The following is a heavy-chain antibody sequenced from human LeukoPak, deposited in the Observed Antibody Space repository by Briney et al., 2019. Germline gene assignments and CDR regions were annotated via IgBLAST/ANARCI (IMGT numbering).Heavy chain of an antibody. CDR3: ATSIRTGTTISVYFDS. D-gene: IGHD1-1*01. CDR1: GYTFTNYG. Sequence: ASVKVSCKASGYTFTNYGISWVRQAPGQGLEWMGWISAYNGNTNYAQKLQGRVTMTTDTPTSTAYMELRSLRSDDTAIYYCATSIRTGTTISVYFDSWGQGTLVTVSS. V-gene: IGHV1-18*01. CDR2: ISAYNGNT. J-gene: IGHJ4*02.